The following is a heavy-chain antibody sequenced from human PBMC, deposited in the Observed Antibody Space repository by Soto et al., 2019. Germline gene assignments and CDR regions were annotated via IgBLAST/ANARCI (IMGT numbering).Heavy chain of an antibody. CDR3: ARVAELGTVTKGYYYYMDV. CDR2: IIPILGIA. Sequence: QVQLVQSGAEVKKPGSSVKVSCKASGDTFSRHTISWVRQAPGQGLEWMGRIIPILGIANYAQKFQGTVTITADKSTSTAYVDLSSLRSEDTAVYYCARVAELGTVTKGYYYYMDVWGKGTTVTVSS. D-gene: IGHD4-17*01. CDR1: GDTFSRHT. J-gene: IGHJ6*03. V-gene: IGHV1-69*02.